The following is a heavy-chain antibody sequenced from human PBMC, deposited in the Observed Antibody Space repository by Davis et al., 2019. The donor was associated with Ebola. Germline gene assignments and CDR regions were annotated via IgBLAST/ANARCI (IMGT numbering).Heavy chain of an antibody. V-gene: IGHV4-34*01. D-gene: IGHD3-16*01. CDR1: GGSFSGYY. Sequence: PSETLSLTCAVYGGSFSGYYWSWIRQPPGKGLEWIGEINHSGSTYYNPSLKSRVTISVDTSKNQFSLKLSSVTAADTAVYYCARAEGGGVMDYWGQGTLVTVSS. J-gene: IGHJ4*02. CDR3: ARAEGGGVMDY. CDR2: INHSGST.